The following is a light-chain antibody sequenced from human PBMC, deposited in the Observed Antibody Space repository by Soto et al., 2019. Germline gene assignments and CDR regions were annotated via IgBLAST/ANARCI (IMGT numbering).Light chain of an antibody. J-gene: IGKJ3*01. Sequence: DIQARQAQTSRSASAGARVTITCLASHSTNSYLNWYQQKPGKAPKLLIYAASNWQSGVPARFSGSGSGTDFTLTISSLQPEDFATYYCQQCYITPFTFGRGTNVDV. V-gene: IGKV1-39*01. CDR1: HSTNSY. CDR3: QQCYITPFT. CDR2: AAS.